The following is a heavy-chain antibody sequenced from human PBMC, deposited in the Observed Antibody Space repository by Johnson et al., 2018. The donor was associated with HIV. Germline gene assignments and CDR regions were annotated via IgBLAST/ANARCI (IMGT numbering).Heavy chain of an antibody. CDR3: ARDQAIFGVVLESDAFDI. J-gene: IGHJ3*02. D-gene: IGHD3-3*01. V-gene: IGHV3-30*04. CDR2: MSHDGSSK. CDR1: GFMFSYYA. Sequence: QMLLVESGGGVVQPGRSLRLSCAASGFMFSYYAMHWVRQAPGKGLEWVAVMSHDGSSKYYADSVKGRFTISRDNSRNTLYLQMNSLRAEDTAVYYCARDQAIFGVVLESDAFDIWGQGTMVTVSS.